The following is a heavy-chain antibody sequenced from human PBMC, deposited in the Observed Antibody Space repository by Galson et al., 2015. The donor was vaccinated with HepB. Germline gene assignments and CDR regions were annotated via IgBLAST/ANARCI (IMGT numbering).Heavy chain of an antibody. CDR2: ISYDGSNK. D-gene: IGHD3-3*01. J-gene: IGHJ2*01. V-gene: IGHV3-30*04. CDR1: GFIFSSYT. CDR3: ARDYDPGARPKWYFDL. Sequence: SLRLSCAASGFIFSSYTMHWVRQAPGKGLEWVALISYDGSNKYYADSVKGRFTISRDNAKDSLYLQMNSLRTEDTAVYYCARDYDPGARPKWYFDLWGRGTLVTVSS.